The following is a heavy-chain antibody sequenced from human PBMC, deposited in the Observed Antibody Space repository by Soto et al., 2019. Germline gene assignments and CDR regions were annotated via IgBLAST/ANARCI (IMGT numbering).Heavy chain of an antibody. CDR1: GFTFSNAW. CDR3: YTCQKYEVSGYGVVRSHRNYGMDV. CDR2: IKSKTDGGTT. D-gene: IGHD3-22*01. J-gene: IGHJ6*02. Sequence: PGGSLRLSCAASGFTFSNAWMNWVRQAPGKGLEWVGRIKSKTDGGTTDYAAPVKGRFTISRDDSKNTLYLQMNSLKTEDTAVYDCYTCQKYEVSGYGVVRSHRNYGMDVWGQGTTVTVSS. V-gene: IGHV3-15*07.